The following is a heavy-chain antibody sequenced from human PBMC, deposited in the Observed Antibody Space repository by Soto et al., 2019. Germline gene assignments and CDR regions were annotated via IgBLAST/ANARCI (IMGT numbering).Heavy chain of an antibody. V-gene: IGHV3-30*04. Sequence: GGSLRLSCAASGFTFSSYAIHWVRQAPAKGLEWLALISNDGSNKYYADSVKGRFTISRDNSKNTLYLQVNSLRAEDTDVYYCARNWNYAFDYWGQGTLVTVSS. D-gene: IGHD1-7*01. CDR3: ARNWNYAFDY. CDR2: ISNDGSNK. J-gene: IGHJ4*02. CDR1: GFTFSSYA.